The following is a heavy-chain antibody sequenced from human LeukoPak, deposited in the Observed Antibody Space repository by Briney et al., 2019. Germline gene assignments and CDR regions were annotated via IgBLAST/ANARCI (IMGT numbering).Heavy chain of an antibody. CDR3: ASYGANYFDY. Sequence: GASVKVSCKASGGTFSSYDISWVRQAPGQGLEWMGGIIPIFGTANYAQKFQGRVTITADESSSTAYMELSSLRSEDTAVYYCASYGANYFDYWGQGTLVTVSS. D-gene: IGHD4-17*01. J-gene: IGHJ4*02. V-gene: IGHV1-69*01. CDR1: GGTFSSYD. CDR2: IIPIFGTA.